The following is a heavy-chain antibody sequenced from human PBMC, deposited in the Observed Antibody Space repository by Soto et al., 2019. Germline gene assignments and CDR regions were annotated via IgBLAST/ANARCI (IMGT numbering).Heavy chain of an antibody. J-gene: IGHJ4*02. V-gene: IGHV3-23*01. CDR2: ISGSGGST. CDR3: AKGLRYYDFWSGSSPGQQLVPY. Sequence: EVQLLESGGGLVQPGGSLRLSCAASGFTFSSYAMTWVRQAPGKGLEWVSAISGSGGSTYYADSVKGRFIISRDNSKNTLYLQMNSLRAEDTAVYYCAKGLRYYDFWSGSSPGQQLVPYWGQGTLVTVSS. D-gene: IGHD3-3*01. CDR1: GFTFSSYA.